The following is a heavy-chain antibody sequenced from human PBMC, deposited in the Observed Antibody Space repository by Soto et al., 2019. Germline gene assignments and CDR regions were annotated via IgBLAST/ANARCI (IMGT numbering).Heavy chain of an antibody. Sequence: QLQLQESGSGLVKPSQTLSLTCAVSGGSISSGGYSWSWIRQPPGKGLEWIGYIYHSGSTYYNPSLKSRVTISVDRSKNQFSLKLSAVTAADTAVYYCARGRMVEGFGGVNWFDPWGQGTLVTVSS. V-gene: IGHV4-30-2*01. D-gene: IGHD3-10*01. J-gene: IGHJ5*02. CDR1: GGSISSGGYS. CDR3: ARGRMVEGFGGVNWFDP. CDR2: IYHSGST.